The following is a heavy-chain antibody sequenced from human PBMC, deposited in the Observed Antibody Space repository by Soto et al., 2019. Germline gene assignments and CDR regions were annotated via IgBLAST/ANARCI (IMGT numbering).Heavy chain of an antibody. D-gene: IGHD5-18*01. CDR1: GYTFTSNG. CDR3: ASVKYSPTYNYDYGMDV. J-gene: IGHJ6*02. V-gene: IGHV1-18*01. Sequence: QVQLVQSGAEVKKPRASVKVSCKASGYTFTSNGISSVRQAPGQGLEWMGWISTYKGNTNYAQKLQGRVTMTTDTSRSTAYKELRSLRSHDTALYNCASVKYSPTYNYDYGMDVCGQRTRVSVSS. CDR2: ISTYKGNT.